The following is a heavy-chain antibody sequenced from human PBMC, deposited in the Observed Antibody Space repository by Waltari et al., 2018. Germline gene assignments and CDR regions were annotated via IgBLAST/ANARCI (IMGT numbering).Heavy chain of an antibody. CDR3: ARDHHYGDYVWFDP. D-gene: IGHD4-17*01. Sequence: QVQLVQSGAEVKKPGASVKVSCKASGYTFTSYDIHWVRQATGQGLEWMGWMNPNSGNTGYAQKFQGRVTMTRNTSISTAYMELSSLRSEDTAVYYCARDHHYGDYVWFDPWGQGTLVTVSS. CDR2: MNPNSGNT. J-gene: IGHJ5*02. CDR1: GYTFTSYD. V-gene: IGHV1-8*02.